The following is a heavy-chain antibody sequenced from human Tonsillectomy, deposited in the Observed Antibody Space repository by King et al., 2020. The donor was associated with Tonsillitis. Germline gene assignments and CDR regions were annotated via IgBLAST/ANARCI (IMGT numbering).Heavy chain of an antibody. CDR2: IDPSGSYT. V-gene: IGHV5-10-1*01. J-gene: IGHJ3*02. Sequence: QLVQSGAEVKKPGESLRISCKGSGYSFTSYWISWVRQMPGKGLEWMGRIDPSGSYTNYSPSFQGHVTISADKSISTAYLQWSSLKASDTAMYYCARRASYYYYDSSGYFDAFDIWGQGTMLTVSS. D-gene: IGHD3-22*01. CDR3: ARRASYYYYDSSGYFDAFDI. CDR1: GYSFTSYW.